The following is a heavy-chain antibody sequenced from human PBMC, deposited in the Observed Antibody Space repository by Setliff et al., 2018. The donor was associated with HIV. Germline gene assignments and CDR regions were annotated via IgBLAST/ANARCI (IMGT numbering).Heavy chain of an antibody. D-gene: IGHD3-22*01. CDR2: IKRKADGGTT. J-gene: IGHJ5*02. CDR1: GFTLNNAW. V-gene: IGHV3-15*01. CDR3: TRPPYYDSSGYPNWFDP. Sequence: GGSLRLSCAASGFTLNNAWMSWVRQAPGKGLEWVGRIKRKADGGTTDYAAPVKGRFTISRDDSKSIAYLQMNSLKTEDTAVYYCTRPPYYDSSGYPNWFDPWGQGTLVTVSS.